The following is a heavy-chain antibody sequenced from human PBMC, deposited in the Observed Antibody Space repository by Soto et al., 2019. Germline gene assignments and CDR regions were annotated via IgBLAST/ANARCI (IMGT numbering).Heavy chain of an antibody. D-gene: IGHD5-18*01. J-gene: IGHJ2*01. Sequence: QVQLVESGGGVVQPGRSLRLSCAASGFTFCSYAMHWVRQAPGKGLEWGAVISYDGSNKYYAESVKGRFTISRDNSQNTLYLQMNSLRAEDTAVYYCPRYPLWGTAMVLWYFDLWGRGTLVTVSS. V-gene: IGHV3-30-3*01. CDR3: PRYPLWGTAMVLWYFDL. CDR1: GFTFCSYA. CDR2: ISYDGSNK.